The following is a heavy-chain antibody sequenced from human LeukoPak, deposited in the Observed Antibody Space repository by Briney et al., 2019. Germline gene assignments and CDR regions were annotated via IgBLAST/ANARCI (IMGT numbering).Heavy chain of an antibody. D-gene: IGHD1-1*01. J-gene: IGHJ5*02. Sequence: PGGSLRLSCAASGFTFSSYSMNWVRQAPGKGLEWVSSISSSSSYIYYADSVKGRFTISRDNAKNSLYLQMNSLRAEDTAVYYCARDWDDHNWFDPWGQGTLVTVSS. CDR3: ARDWDDHNWFDP. CDR2: ISSSSSYI. V-gene: IGHV3-21*01. CDR1: GFTFSSYS.